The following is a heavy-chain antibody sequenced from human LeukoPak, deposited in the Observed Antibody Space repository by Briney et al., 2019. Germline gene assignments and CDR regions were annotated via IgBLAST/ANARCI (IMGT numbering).Heavy chain of an antibody. D-gene: IGHD3-10*01. CDR3: ARLADRGGWYFDL. Sequence: PSETLSLTCTVSGGSISSSSYYWGWIRQPPGKGLEWIGSIYYSGSTYYNPSLKSRVTISVDTSKNQFSLKLSSVTAADTAVYYCARLADRGGWYFDLWGRGTLVTVSS. CDR1: GGSISSSSYY. CDR2: IYYSGST. V-gene: IGHV4-39*01. J-gene: IGHJ2*01.